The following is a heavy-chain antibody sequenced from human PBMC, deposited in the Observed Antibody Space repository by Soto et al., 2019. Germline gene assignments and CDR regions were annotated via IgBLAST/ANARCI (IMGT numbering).Heavy chain of an antibody. J-gene: IGHJ4*02. V-gene: IGHV1-69*06. Sequence: QVQLVQSGAAGKKPGSSVKVSCKASGGTFSSYAISWVRQAPGQGLEWMGGIIPIFGTANYAQKFQGRVTITADKSTSTASIELSSLGSEDTAVYYCASYGPDSSSPHPNYYFDYWGQGTLVTVSS. CDR1: GGTFSSYA. D-gene: IGHD6-6*01. CDR3: ASYGPDSSSPHPNYYFDY. CDR2: IIPIFGTA.